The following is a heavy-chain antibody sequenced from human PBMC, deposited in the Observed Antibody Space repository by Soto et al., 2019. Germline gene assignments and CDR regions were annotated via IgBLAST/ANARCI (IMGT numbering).Heavy chain of an antibody. CDR1: GYPFTTYY. J-gene: IGHJ1*01. Sequence: HVQLVQSGTEVKKPGASVRVSCMVSGYPFTTYYIHWVRQAPGHGLEGMGWIDPRSGGTVYEQKLQGRVTMTRDTSISTVYMDLSGLTSDDTALYYCATDYYGIFPYWGQCSLVTGSS. CDR3: ATDYYGIFPY. CDR2: IDPRSGGT. D-gene: IGHD3-10*01. V-gene: IGHV1-2*02.